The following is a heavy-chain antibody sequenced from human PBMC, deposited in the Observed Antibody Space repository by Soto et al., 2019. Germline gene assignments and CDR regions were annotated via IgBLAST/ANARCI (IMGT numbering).Heavy chain of an antibody. J-gene: IGHJ4*02. D-gene: IGHD3-10*01. CDR1: GGSISSDNW. V-gene: IGHV4-4*02. Sequence: QVQLQESGPGLVKPSGTLSLTCAFSGGSISSDNWWGWVRQPPGKGLEWIGEMYHSGSTNYNPSLKSRVTMSVDKSKNSFSLKLSPVTAADTAICYCARVSAAALLRGVIINWGQGTLVTVSS. CDR2: MYHSGST. CDR3: ARVSAAALLRGVIIN.